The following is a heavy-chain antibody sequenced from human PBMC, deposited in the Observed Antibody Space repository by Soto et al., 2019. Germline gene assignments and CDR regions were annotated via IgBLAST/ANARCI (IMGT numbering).Heavy chain of an antibody. J-gene: IGHJ1*01. Sequence: PSETLSLTCTVSGGSISSDHWSWIRQAPGKGLEWIGYIYYSGSTNYNPSLKSRVTISVDTSKNQFSLRLSSVTAADTAVYYCFFYYYGAPRDQIYF. CDR1: GGSISSDH. CDR2: IYYSGST. D-gene: IGHD3-16*01. V-gene: IGHV4-59*01. CDR3: FFYYYGAPRDQIYF.